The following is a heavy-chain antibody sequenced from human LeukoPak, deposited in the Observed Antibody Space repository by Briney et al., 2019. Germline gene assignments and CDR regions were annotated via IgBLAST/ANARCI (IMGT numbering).Heavy chain of an antibody. D-gene: IGHD5-24*01. V-gene: IGHV5-51*01. CDR1: GYSFTSYW. Sequence: GESLKISGKGSGYSFTSYWIGWVRQMPGKDLEWMGIIYPGDSDTRYSPSFQGQVTISADKSISTAYLQWSSLKASDTAMYYCAMATITDGFDYWGQGTLVTVSS. CDR2: IYPGDSDT. J-gene: IGHJ4*02. CDR3: AMATITDGFDY.